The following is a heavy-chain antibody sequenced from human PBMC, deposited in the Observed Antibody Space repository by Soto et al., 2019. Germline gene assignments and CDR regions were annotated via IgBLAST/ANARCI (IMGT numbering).Heavy chain of an antibody. V-gene: IGHV1-69*01. CDR3: ARAEDEAAAGTFPLNY. Sequence: QVQLVQSGAEVKKPGSSVKVSCKASRGTFSSYAISWVRQAPGQGLEWMGGIIPIFGTANYAQKFQGRVTITADESTSTAYMELSSLRSEDTAVYYCARAEDEAAAGTFPLNYWGQGTLVTVSS. CDR1: RGTFSSYA. J-gene: IGHJ4*02. D-gene: IGHD6-13*01. CDR2: IIPIFGTA.